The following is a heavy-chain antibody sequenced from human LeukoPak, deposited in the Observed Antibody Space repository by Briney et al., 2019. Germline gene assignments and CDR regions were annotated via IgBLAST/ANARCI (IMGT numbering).Heavy chain of an antibody. CDR3: AKMAQNFDY. CDR2: ISYDGSNK. D-gene: IGHD5-24*01. CDR1: GFTFSSYG. V-gene: IGHV3-30*18. J-gene: IGHJ4*02. Sequence: GGSLRLSSAASGFTFSSYGMHWVRQAPGKGLEWVAVISYDGSNKYYADSVKGRFTISRDNSKNTLYLQMNSLRAEDTAVYYCAKMAQNFDYWGQGTLVTVSS.